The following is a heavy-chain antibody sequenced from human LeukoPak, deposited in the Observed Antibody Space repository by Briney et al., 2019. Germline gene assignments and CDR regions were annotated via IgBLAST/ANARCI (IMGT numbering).Heavy chain of an antibody. CDR2: ISSSSSYI. Sequence: GGSLRLSCAASGFTFSSYSMNWVRQAPGKGLEWVSSISSSSSYIYYADSVKGRFTISRDNAKNSLYLQMNSLRAEDTAVYYCARDSLDFWSGYYHWGQGTLVTVPS. V-gene: IGHV3-21*01. J-gene: IGHJ5*02. D-gene: IGHD3-3*01. CDR1: GFTFSSYS. CDR3: ARDSLDFWSGYYH.